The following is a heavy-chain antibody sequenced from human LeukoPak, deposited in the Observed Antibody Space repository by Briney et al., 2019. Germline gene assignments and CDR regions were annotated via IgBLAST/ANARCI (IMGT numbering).Heavy chain of an antibody. CDR2: IYYSGST. V-gene: IGHV4-30-4*07. J-gene: IGHJ5*02. Sequence: PSETLSLTCAVSGGSISSGGYSWSWIRQPPGKGLEWIGYIYYSGSTYYNPSLKSRVTISVDTSKDQFSLKLSSVTAADTAVYYCAREVYYGSGSYRWFDPWGQGTLVTVSS. CDR3: AREVYYGSGSYRWFDP. D-gene: IGHD3-10*01. CDR1: GGSISSGGYS.